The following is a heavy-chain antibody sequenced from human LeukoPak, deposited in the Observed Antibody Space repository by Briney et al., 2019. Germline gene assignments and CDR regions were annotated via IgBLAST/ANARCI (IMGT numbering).Heavy chain of an antibody. CDR3: AREQQLGV. D-gene: IGHD6-13*01. J-gene: IGHJ4*02. Sequence: PGGSLRLSCAASGLNFDDYAMHWVRQAPGKGLVWVSRINTDGSSTSYADSVKGRFTISRDNAKNTLYLQMNSLRAEDTAVYYCAREQQLGVWGQGTLVTVSS. CDR2: INTDGSST. CDR1: GLNFDDYA. V-gene: IGHV3-74*01.